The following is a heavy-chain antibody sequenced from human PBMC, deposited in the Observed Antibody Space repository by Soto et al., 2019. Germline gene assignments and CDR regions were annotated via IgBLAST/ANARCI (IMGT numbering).Heavy chain of an antibody. CDR3: AREEQQLNYYYYGMDV. CDR2: INPSGGST. Sequence: ASVKVSCKASGYTFTSYYMHWVRQAPGQGLEWMGIINPSGGSTSYAQKFQGRVTMTRDTSTSTVYMELSSLRSEDTAEYYCAREEQQLNYYYYGMDVWGQGTTVTVSS. D-gene: IGHD6-13*01. V-gene: IGHV1-46*01. CDR1: GYTFTSYY. J-gene: IGHJ6*02.